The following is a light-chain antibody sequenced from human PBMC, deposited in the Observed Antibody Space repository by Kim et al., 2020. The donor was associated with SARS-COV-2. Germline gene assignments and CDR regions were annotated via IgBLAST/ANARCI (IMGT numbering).Light chain of an antibody. J-gene: IGKJ2*01. CDR3: QQYNGYPLT. CDR1: QSIASW. V-gene: IGKV1-5*03. Sequence: DIQMTQSPSTLSASVGDRVTLTCRASQSIASWLAWYQQKPGKAPKLLFYKASSLESGVPSRFSGSGSGTEFTLTISRLQPDDFGTYYCQQYNGYPLTFGQGTKLEI. CDR2: KAS.